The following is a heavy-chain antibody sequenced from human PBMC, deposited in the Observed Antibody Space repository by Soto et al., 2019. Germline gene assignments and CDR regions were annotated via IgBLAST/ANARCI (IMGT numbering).Heavy chain of an antibody. CDR2: ISGTDGKT. V-gene: IGHV3-23*01. J-gene: IGHJ1*01. CDR1: GFIFSAYA. CDR3: AKWTYLDF. Sequence: EVQLLESGGGLVQPGGSLRLSCATSGFIFSAYAMTWVRQAPGRGLEWVSTISGTDGKTFYADSVKGRFSISRDTSTNTLYLHMNSLRAEDTAVYYCAKWTYLDFWGQGTRVTVPS. D-gene: IGHD2-21*01.